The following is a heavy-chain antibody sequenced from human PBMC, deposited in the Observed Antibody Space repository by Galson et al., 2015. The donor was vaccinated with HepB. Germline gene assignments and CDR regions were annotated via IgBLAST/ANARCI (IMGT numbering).Heavy chain of an antibody. CDR1: GYTFTSYG. CDR2: ISAYNGNT. CDR3: ARSIAVAGPYDAFDI. D-gene: IGHD6-19*01. Sequence: SVKVSCKASGYTFTSYGISWVRQAPGQGLEWMGWISAYNGNTNYAQKLQGRVTMTTDTSTSTAYMELGSLRSDDTAVYYCARSIAVAGPYDAFDIWGQGTMVTVSS. J-gene: IGHJ3*02. V-gene: IGHV1-18*04.